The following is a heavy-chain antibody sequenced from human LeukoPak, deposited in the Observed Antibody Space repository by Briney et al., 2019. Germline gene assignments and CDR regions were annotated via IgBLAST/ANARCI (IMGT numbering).Heavy chain of an antibody. Sequence: PGGSLRLSCVASGFTFSSYAMHWVRQAPGKGLEWVAVISYDGSNKYYADSVKGRFTISRDNSKNTLYLQMNSLRAEDTAVYYCARTYYDILTGLSPRAFDIWGQGTMVTVSS. D-gene: IGHD3-9*01. J-gene: IGHJ3*02. CDR2: ISYDGSNK. CDR1: GFTFSSYA. V-gene: IGHV3-30*04. CDR3: ARTYYDILTGLSPRAFDI.